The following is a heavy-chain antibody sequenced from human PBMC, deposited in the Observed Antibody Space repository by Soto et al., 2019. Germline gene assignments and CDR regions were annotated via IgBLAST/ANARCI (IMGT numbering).Heavy chain of an antibody. V-gene: IGHV4-59*08. Sequence: SETLSLTCTVSGGSISSYYWSWIRQPPGKGLEWIGEINHSGSTNYNPSLKSRVTISVHTSNSQFSLELSSVTAADTAVYYCARRYGSAIDYWGQGTLVTVS. CDR2: INHSGST. D-gene: IGHD1-26*01. CDR1: GGSISSYY. J-gene: IGHJ4*02. CDR3: ARRYGSAIDY.